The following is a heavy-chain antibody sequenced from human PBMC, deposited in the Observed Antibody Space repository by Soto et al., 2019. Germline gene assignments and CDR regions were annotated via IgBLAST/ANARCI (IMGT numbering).Heavy chain of an antibody. CDR3: TRDPNPRAPDAFDI. CDR1: GFTFGDDA. V-gene: IGHV3-49*03. CDR2: IRSKAYGGTT. J-gene: IGHJ3*02. Sequence: GGSLRLSCTASGFTFGDDAMSWFRQAPGKGLEWVGFIRSKAYGGTTEYAASVKGRFTISRDDSKSIAYLQMNSLKTEDTAVYYCTRDPNPRAPDAFDIWGQGTMVTVAS.